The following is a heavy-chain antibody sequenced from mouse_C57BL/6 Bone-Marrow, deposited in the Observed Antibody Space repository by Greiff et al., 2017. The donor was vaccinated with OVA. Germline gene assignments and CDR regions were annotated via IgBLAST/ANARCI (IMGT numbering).Heavy chain of an antibody. V-gene: IGHV5-4*03. CDR3: ARVATVVADY. D-gene: IGHD1-1*01. J-gene: IGHJ2*01. CDR2: ISDGGSYT. Sequence: EVKLMESGGGLVKPGGSLKLSCAASGFTFSSYAMSWVRQTPEKRLEWVATISDGGSYTYYPDNVKGRFTISRDNAKNNLYLQMSQLKSEDTAMYYCARVATVVADYWGQGTTLTVSS. CDR1: GFTFSSYA.